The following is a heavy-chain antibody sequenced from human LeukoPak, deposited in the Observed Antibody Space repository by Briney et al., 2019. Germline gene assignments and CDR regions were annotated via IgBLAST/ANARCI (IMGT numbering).Heavy chain of an antibody. CDR2: IYSGGST. Sequence: TGGSLRLSCAASGLTVSSNYMSWVRQPPGKGLEWVSVIYSGGSTYYADSVKGRFTISRDNSKNTLYLRMNSLRAEDTAVYYCAAGGPFDYWGQGTLVTVSS. D-gene: IGHD4-23*01. CDR3: AAGGPFDY. CDR1: GLTVSSNY. J-gene: IGHJ4*02. V-gene: IGHV3-53*01.